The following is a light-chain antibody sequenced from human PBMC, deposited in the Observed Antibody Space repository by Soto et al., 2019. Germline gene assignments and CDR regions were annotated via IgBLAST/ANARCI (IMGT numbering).Light chain of an antibody. J-gene: IGLJ1*01. CDR2: DVS. CDR3: SSYTSSRALLYV. Sequence: QSVLTQPASVSGSPGQSITISCTGTSSDVGGYNYVSWYQQHPGKAPKLMIYDVSNRPSGVSDRFSGSKSGSTASLTISGLQAEDEADYYCSSYTSSRALLYVFGTATKLTVL. CDR1: SSDVGGYNY. V-gene: IGLV2-14*01.